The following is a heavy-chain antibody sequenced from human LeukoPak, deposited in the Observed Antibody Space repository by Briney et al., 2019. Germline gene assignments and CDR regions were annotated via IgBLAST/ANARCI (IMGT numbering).Heavy chain of an antibody. J-gene: IGHJ4*02. D-gene: IGHD2/OR15-2a*01. V-gene: IGHV1-2*02. CDR2: INPNTG. CDR3: ARRTPQYCTSSACYADY. Sequence: ASVKVSCKASGYTFTDYYIQWVRQAPGQALEWMGWINPNTGNAQKFQGRVTMTGDTSITTAYMELSSLTSDDTAVYFCARRTPQYCTSSACYADYWGQGTLVTVSS. CDR1: GYTFTDYY.